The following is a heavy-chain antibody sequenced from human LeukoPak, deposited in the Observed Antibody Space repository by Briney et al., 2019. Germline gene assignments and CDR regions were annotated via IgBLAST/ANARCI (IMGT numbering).Heavy chain of an antibody. CDR2: INHSGST. Sequence: PSDTLSLTCAAYGGSFSGYYWSWIRQPPGKGLEWIGQINHSGSTNYNPSLKSRVTLSVDTSKNQFSLNLRSVTAADTAVYYCARSSGWPFDYWGQGTLVPVSS. CDR3: ARSSGWPFDY. D-gene: IGHD6-19*01. J-gene: IGHJ4*02. CDR1: GGSFSGYY. V-gene: IGHV4-34*01.